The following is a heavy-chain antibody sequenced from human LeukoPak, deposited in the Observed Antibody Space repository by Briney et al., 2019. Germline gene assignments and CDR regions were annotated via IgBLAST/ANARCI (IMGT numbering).Heavy chain of an antibody. D-gene: IGHD3-16*01. CDR3: AREGGAALDY. J-gene: IGHJ4*02. CDR1: GGSISSYY. Sequence: SETLSLTCTVSGGSISSYYWRWIRPPPGGGLGWIGYIYYSWSTNYNPSLKSRVTISVDTSKNQFALKLSSVTAADTAVYYCAREGGAALDYWGQGTLVTVSS. CDR2: IYYSWST. V-gene: IGHV4-59*13.